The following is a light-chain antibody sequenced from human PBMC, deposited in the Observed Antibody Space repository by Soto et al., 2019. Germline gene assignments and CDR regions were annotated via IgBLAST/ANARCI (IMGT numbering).Light chain of an antibody. V-gene: IGKV3-11*01. CDR2: DAS. CDR3: QQRSNWPPYS. Sequence: EIVLTQSPATLSLSPGESATLSCRASQSVSSYLAWYQQKPGQAPRLLIYDASNRATGIPARFSGSGSGADFTLIISSLGPEDFAVYYCQQRSNWPPYSFGQGTKMESK. CDR1: QSVSSY. J-gene: IGKJ2*03.